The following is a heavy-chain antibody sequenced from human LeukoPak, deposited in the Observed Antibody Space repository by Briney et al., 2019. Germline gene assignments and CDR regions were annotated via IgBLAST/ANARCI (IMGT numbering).Heavy chain of an antibody. CDR1: GFTVSSNS. D-gene: IGHD4/OR15-4a*01. J-gene: IGHJ4*02. V-gene: IGHV3-53*01. CDR2: IYSDNT. Sequence: GGSLRLSCTVSGFTVSSNSMSWVRQAPGKGPEWVSFIYSDNTHYSDSVKGRFTISRDNSKDTLYLQMNSLRAEDTAVYYCARRAGAYSHPYDYWGQGTLVTVSS. CDR3: ARRAGAYSHPYDY.